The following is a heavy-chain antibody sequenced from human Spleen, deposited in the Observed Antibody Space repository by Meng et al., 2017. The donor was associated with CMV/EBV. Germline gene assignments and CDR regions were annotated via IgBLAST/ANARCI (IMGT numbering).Heavy chain of an antibody. Sequence: SETLSLTCAVSGGSISSRNWWSWVRQVPGKGLEWIGEIYHSGSTNYNPSLKSRVTISVDKSKNQFSLKLSSVTAADTAVYYCALRIYIAAAGYFDYWGQGTLVTVSS. J-gene: IGHJ4*02. V-gene: IGHV4-4*02. CDR3: ALRIYIAAAGYFDY. CDR1: GGSISSRNW. CDR2: IYHSGST. D-gene: IGHD6-13*01.